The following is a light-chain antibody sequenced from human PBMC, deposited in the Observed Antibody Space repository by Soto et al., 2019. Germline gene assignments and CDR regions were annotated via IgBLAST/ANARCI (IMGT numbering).Light chain of an antibody. CDR2: DVS. J-gene: IGLJ2*01. CDR1: SSDVGGYNY. Sequence: QSVLTQPASVSGSPGQAIAISCTGSSSDVGGYNYVSWYQQHSGKAPKLMIYDVSSRPSGVSDRFSGSKSGNTASLTISGLQAEDEAEYYYSLYTSSSTVIFGGGTKLTVL. V-gene: IGLV2-14*03. CDR3: SLYTSSSTVI.